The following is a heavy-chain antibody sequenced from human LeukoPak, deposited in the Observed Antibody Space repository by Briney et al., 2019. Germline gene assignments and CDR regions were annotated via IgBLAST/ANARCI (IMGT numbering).Heavy chain of an antibody. CDR2: ISSSSSYI. V-gene: IGHV3-21*01. Sequence: KAGGSLRLSCAASGFTFSSDSMNWVRQAPGKGLEWVSSISSSSSYIYYADSVKGRFTISRDNAKNSLYLQMNSLRAEDTAVYYCARDKGPDVGPSGRDLDYWGQGTLVTVSS. CDR1: GFTFSSDS. CDR3: ARDKGPDVGPSGRDLDY. D-gene: IGHD3-10*01. J-gene: IGHJ4*02.